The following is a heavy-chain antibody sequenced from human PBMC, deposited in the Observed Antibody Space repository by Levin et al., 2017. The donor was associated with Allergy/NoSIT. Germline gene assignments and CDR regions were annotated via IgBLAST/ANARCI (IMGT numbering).Heavy chain of an antibody. Sequence: LSLTCAASGFTFNTYAMHWVRQAPGKGLEYVSGISSNGGGTYYAKSVKGRFTISRDNSKNTLYLQMGSLRAEDMAVYYCARDERTVTNILDYWGQGTLVTVSS. D-gene: IGHD4-17*01. CDR3: ARDERTVTNILDY. CDR1: GFTFNTYA. CDR2: ISSNGGGT. V-gene: IGHV3-64*01. J-gene: IGHJ4*02.